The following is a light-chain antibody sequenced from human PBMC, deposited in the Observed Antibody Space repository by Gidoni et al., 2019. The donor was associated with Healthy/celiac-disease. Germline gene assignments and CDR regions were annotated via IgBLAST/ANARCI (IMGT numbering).Light chain of an antibody. J-gene: IGLJ2*01. CDR2: GNS. Sequence: QSVLTQPPSVSGAPGQRVTISCTGSSSNIGAHYDVHWYQQLPGTAPKLLSYGNSNRPSGVPDRFSGSKSGTSASLAITGLQAEDEADYYCQSYDSSLSGVVFGGGTKLTVL. V-gene: IGLV1-40*01. CDR3: QSYDSSLSGVV. CDR1: SSNIGAHYD.